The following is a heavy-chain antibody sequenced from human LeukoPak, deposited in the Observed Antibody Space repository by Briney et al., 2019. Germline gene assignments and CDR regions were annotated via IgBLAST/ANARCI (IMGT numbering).Heavy chain of an antibody. CDR2: IYYNGST. J-gene: IGHJ4*02. CDR3: ARGENTSPFDY. V-gene: IGHV4-31*03. Sequence: PSETLSLTCTVSGGSISSGGYYWSWIRQHPGKGLEWIGYIYYNGSTYYNPSLKSRVTISVDTSKNQFSLKLSSVTAADTAVYYCARGENTSPFDYWGQGTLVTVSS. CDR1: GGSISSGGYY. D-gene: IGHD2-2*01.